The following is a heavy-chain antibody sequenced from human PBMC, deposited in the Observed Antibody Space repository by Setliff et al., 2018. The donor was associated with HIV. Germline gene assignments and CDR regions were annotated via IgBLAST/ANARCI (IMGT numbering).Heavy chain of an antibody. V-gene: IGHV4-4*02. D-gene: IGHD3-22*01. CDR1: RASIRSDNW. CDR3: ASRDTSRYFDDY. J-gene: IGHJ4*02. Sequence: SETLSLTCVVSRASIRSDNWWAWVRRPPGKGLEWIGEVFHSGSTNYNPSLKSRVTIAVDTSKNQFSLKLTSVTAADTAVYYWASRDTSRYFDDYWGQGTLVTVSS. CDR2: VFHSGST.